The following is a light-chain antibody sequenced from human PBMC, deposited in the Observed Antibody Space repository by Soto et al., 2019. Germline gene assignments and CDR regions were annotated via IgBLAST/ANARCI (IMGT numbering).Light chain of an antibody. CDR3: QQYNNWPRT. CDR1: QSLRSN. Sequence: EIVMTQFPATLSVSPGERATLCCRASQSLRSNIAWYQQKPGQAPRLLIYDSFTRATGIPARFSGSGSGTEFTLTISSLQSEDFAVYYCQQYNNWPRTFGQGTKVDNK. J-gene: IGKJ1*01. V-gene: IGKV3-15*01. CDR2: DSF.